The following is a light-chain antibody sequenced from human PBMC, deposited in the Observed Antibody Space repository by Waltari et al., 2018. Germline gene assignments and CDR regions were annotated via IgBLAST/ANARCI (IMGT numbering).Light chain of an antibody. Sequence: QLVLTQPPSASASLGASVTLTCTLNSGHTRYAIASHQQQPAKGPRFLMKLDSDGSHTKGDGIPDRFSGSSSGAERYLILSSLQSEDEADYYCQSWDTGINVFGGGTKLTVL. J-gene: IGLJ2*01. CDR1: SGHTRYA. CDR3: QSWDTGINV. CDR2: LDSDGSH. V-gene: IGLV4-69*01.